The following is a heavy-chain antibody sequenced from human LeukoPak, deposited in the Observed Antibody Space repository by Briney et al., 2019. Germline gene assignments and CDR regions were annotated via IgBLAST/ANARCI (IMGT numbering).Heavy chain of an antibody. CDR1: GGSITSYY. Sequence: SETLSLTCTVSGGSITSYYWSWIRQPPGKGLEWIGYIYYSGSTNHNQSLKSRVTMSVDMSKKQFSLKLSSVTAADTAVYYCASGHNSNWYYFDYWGQGTLVTVSS. V-gene: IGHV4-59*01. CDR3: ASGHNSNWYYFDY. D-gene: IGHD4-11*01. CDR2: IYYSGST. J-gene: IGHJ4*02.